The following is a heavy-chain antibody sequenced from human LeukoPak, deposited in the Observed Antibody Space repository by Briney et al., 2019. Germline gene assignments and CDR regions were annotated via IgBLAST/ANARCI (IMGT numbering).Heavy chain of an antibody. V-gene: IGHV4-31*03. CDR2: IYYSGST. Sequence: SETLSFTCTVSGGSISSGGYYWSWIRQHPGKGLEWIGYIYYSGSTYYNPSLKSRVTISVDTSKNQFSLKLSSVTAADTAVYYCATLHGTLYGDYGVSWFGPWGQGTLVTVSS. D-gene: IGHD4-17*01. CDR3: ATLHGTLYGDYGVSWFGP. CDR1: GGSISSGGYY. J-gene: IGHJ5*02.